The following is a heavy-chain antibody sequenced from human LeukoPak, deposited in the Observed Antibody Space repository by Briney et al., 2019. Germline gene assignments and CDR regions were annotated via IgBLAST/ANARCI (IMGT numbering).Heavy chain of an antibody. Sequence: ASVKVSCKASGGTLSSYAISWVRQAPGQGLEWMGIINPSGGSTSYAQKFQGRVTMTRDTSTSTVYMELSSLRSEDTAVYYCAMGSSGYYYPWGQGTLVTVSS. CDR3: AMGSSGYYYP. J-gene: IGHJ5*02. CDR1: GGTLSSYA. CDR2: INPSGGST. V-gene: IGHV1-46*01. D-gene: IGHD3-22*01.